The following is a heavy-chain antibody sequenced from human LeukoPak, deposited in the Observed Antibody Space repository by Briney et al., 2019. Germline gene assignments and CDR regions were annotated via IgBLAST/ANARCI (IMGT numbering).Heavy chain of an antibody. CDR1: GFTFSSYW. Sequence: GGSLRLSCAASGFTFSSYWMHWVRQAPGKGLVWVSRINSDGSSTSYADSVKGRFTISRDNAKNTLYLQMNSLRAEDTAVYYCARETGDILTGLAWGQGTLVTVSS. J-gene: IGHJ4*02. V-gene: IGHV3-74*01. D-gene: IGHD3-9*01. CDR3: ARETGDILTGLA. CDR2: INSDGSST.